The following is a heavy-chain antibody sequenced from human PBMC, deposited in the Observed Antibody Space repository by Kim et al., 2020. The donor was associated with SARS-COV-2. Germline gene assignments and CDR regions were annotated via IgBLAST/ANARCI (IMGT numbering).Heavy chain of an antibody. Sequence: GGSLRLSCAASGFTFSSYSMNWVRQAPGKGLEWVSSISSSSSYIYYADSVKGRFTISRDNAKNSLYLQMNSLRAEDTAVYYCARDFHQEKYSGYERADYWGQGTLVTVSS. CDR2: ISSSSSYI. J-gene: IGHJ4*02. V-gene: IGHV3-21*04. CDR3: ARDFHQEKYSGYERADY. D-gene: IGHD5-12*01. CDR1: GFTFSSYS.